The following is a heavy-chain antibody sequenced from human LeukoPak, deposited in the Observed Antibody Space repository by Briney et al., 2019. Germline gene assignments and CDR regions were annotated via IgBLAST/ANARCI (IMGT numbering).Heavy chain of an antibody. J-gene: IGHJ4*02. D-gene: IGHD3-22*01. Sequence: GGSLRLSCAASGFTFDDYAMHWVRQAPGKGLEWISGISWNGGSIGYADSVKGRFTISRDNSKNTLYLQMNSLRAEDTALYYCAKDEGYYDTSGYYFDYWGQGTLVTVSS. CDR2: ISWNGGSI. CDR1: GFTFDDYA. CDR3: AKDEGYYDTSGYYFDY. V-gene: IGHV3-9*01.